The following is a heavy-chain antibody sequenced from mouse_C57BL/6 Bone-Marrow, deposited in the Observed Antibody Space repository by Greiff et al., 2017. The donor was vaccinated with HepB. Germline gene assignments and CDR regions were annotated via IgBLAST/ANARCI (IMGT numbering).Heavy chain of an antibody. D-gene: IGHD1-1*01. CDR2: IYPGSGST. CDR1: GYTFTSYW. V-gene: IGHV1-55*01. Sequence: QVQLQQPGAELVKPGASVKMSCKASGYTFTSYWITWVKQRPGQGLEWIGDIYPGSGSTNYNEKFKSKATLTVDTSSSTAYMQLSSLTSEDSAVYSCAREEAIYSYCSSYWSFDVWGTGTTVPVSS. CDR3: AREEAIYSYCSSYWSFDV. J-gene: IGHJ1*03.